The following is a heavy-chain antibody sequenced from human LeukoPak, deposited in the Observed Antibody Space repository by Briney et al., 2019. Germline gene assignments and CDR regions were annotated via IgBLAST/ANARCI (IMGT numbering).Heavy chain of an antibody. CDR1: GFTFSSYA. D-gene: IGHD6-19*01. CDR3: AKMLSVAGIYYFDY. CDR2: ISGSGGST. J-gene: IGHJ4*02. Sequence: PGGSLRLSCAASGFTFSSYAMSWVRQAPGKGLEWVSAISGSGGSTYYADSVKGRFTISRDNSKNTLYLQMNSLRAGDTAVYYCAKMLSVAGIYYFDYWGQGTLVTVSS. V-gene: IGHV3-23*01.